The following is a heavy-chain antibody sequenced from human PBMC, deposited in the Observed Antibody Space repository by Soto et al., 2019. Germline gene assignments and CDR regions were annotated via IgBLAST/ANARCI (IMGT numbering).Heavy chain of an antibody. J-gene: IGHJ5*02. V-gene: IGHV1-3*01. CDR1: GYTFTSYA. CDR2: INAGNGNT. Sequence: AASVKVSCKASGYTFTSYAMHWVRQAPGQRLEWMGWINAGNGNTKYSQKFQGRVTITRDTSASTAYMELSSLRSEDTAVYYCASERITIFGVATNWFDPWGKGTLVTVSS. D-gene: IGHD3-3*01. CDR3: ASERITIFGVATNWFDP.